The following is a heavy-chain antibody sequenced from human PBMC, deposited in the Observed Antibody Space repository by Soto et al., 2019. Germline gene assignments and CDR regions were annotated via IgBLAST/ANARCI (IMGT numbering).Heavy chain of an antibody. Sequence: QVQLVESGGGVVQPGRSLRLSCAASGFTFSSYGMHWVRQAPGKGLEWVAVIWYDGSNKYYADSVKGRFTISRDNSKNTLYLQMNSLRAEDTAVYYCARDRGCSGGSCYYYYYGMDVW. V-gene: IGHV3-33*01. D-gene: IGHD2-15*01. J-gene: IGHJ6*01. CDR1: GFTFSSYG. CDR3: ARDRGCSGGSCYYYYYGMDV. CDR2: IWYDGSNK.